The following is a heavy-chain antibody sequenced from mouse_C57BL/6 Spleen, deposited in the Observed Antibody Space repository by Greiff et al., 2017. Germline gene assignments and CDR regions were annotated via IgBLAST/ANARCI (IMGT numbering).Heavy chain of an antibody. CDR2: INPGSGGT. J-gene: IGHJ3*01. Sequence: VQLQESGAELVRPGTSVKVSCKASGYAFTNYLIEWVKQRPGQGLEWIGVINPGSGGTNYNEKFKGKATLTVDKSSSTAYMQLSSLTSEDSAVYFCARAIYYDYGGFAYWGQGTLVTVSA. CDR1: GYAFTNYL. CDR3: ARAIYYDYGGFAY. D-gene: IGHD2-4*01. V-gene: IGHV1-54*01.